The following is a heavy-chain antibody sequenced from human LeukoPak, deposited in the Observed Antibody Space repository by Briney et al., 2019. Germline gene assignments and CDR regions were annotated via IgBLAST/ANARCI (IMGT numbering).Heavy chain of an antibody. CDR1: GFTFSSYG. D-gene: IGHD3-22*01. Sequence: GRSLRLSCAASGFTFSSYGMHWVRQAPGKGLEWVAVISYDGSNKYYADSVKGRLTISRDNSKNTLYLHMDSLRVEDTAVYYCAKAFYYYDSSGSLDYWGQGTLITVSS. J-gene: IGHJ4*02. V-gene: IGHV3-30*18. CDR3: AKAFYYYDSSGSLDY. CDR2: ISYDGSNK.